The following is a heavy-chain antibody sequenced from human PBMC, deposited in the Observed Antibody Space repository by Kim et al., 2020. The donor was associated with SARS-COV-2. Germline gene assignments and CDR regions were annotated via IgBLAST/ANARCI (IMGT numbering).Heavy chain of an antibody. CDR1: GYTFTSYY. CDR2: INPSGGST. D-gene: IGHD5-12*01. V-gene: IGHV1-46*01. Sequence: ASVKVSCKASGYTFTSYYMHWVRQAPGQGLEWMGIINPSGGSTSYAQKFQGRVTMTRDTSTSTVYMELSSLRSEDTAVYYCARELGGATIFFDYYYGMDVWGQGTTVTVSS. J-gene: IGHJ6*02. CDR3: ARELGGATIFFDYYYGMDV.